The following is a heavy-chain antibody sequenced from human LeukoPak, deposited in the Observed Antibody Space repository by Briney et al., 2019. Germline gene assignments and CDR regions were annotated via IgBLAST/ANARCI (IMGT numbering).Heavy chain of an antibody. V-gene: IGHV4-61*02. Sequence: SQTLSLTCTVSGGSISSGSYYWRWIRQPAGKGLEWFGRIYTSGSTHYNPSLKSRVTISVDTSKTECSLKLGSVTAADATIYYLAGDMGMIVTNWGQGTLVTVSS. CDR2: IYTSGST. CDR1: GGSISSGSYY. D-gene: IGHD3-22*01. J-gene: IGHJ4*02. CDR3: AGDMGMIVTN.